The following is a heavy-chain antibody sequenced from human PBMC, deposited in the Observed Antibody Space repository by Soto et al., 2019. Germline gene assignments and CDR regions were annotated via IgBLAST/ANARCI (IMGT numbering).Heavy chain of an antibody. J-gene: IGHJ4*02. CDR2: IYPDDSDT. Sequence: EVQLVQSGAEVKKPGESLKISCQHSGYSLTSYWIGWVRQMPGKGLEWMGIIYPDDSDTRYNPSFQGQVTISADNCISAAYLQWSSLKAPDTAMYYCARLLDYGPFDYWGQGTLVTVSS. CDR3: ARLLDYGPFDY. CDR1: GYSLTSYW. V-gene: IGHV5-51*01. D-gene: IGHD4-17*01.